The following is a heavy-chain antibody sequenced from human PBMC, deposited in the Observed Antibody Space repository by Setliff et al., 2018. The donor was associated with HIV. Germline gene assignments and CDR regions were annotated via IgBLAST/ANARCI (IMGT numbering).Heavy chain of an antibody. V-gene: IGHV4-4*02. CDR2: VFHSGSA. D-gene: IGHD3-10*01. CDR1: GGPLNSRNW. Sequence: PSETLSLTCAVSGGPLNSRNWRSWVRQPPGKGLEWIGEVFHSGSANSNASLRSRVMISVDTSKNQFSLKLSAVTAADTAVYYCARDHVFGSRTGFDPWGPGILVTVSS. CDR3: ARDHVFGSRTGFDP. J-gene: IGHJ5*02.